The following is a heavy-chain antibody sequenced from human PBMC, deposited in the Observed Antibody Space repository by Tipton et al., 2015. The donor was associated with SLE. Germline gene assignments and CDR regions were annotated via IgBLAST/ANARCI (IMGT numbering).Heavy chain of an antibody. CDR3: ARDRVGIAAAGTDQYFQH. CDR2: IKQDGSEK. J-gene: IGHJ1*01. CDR1: GFTFSSYW. D-gene: IGHD6-13*01. V-gene: IGHV3-7*01. Sequence: GSLRLSCAASGFTFSSYWMSWVRQAPGKGLEWVANIKQDGSEKYYVDSVKGRFTISRDNAKNSLYLQMNSLRAEDTAVYYCARDRVGIAAAGTDQYFQHWGQGTLVTVSS.